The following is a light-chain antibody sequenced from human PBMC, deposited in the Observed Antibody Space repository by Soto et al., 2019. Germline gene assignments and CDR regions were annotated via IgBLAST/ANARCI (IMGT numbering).Light chain of an antibody. Sequence: DIQMTQSPSSLSASVGDRVTITCRASQGISHYLAWYQQKPGKVPQLLIYGASTLQSGVPSRFSGSGFATDLTLTISSLQPEDVATYYCQKYDSAPYTFGQGTKLEI. CDR1: QGISHY. J-gene: IGKJ2*01. CDR3: QKYDSAPYT. V-gene: IGKV1-27*01. CDR2: GAS.